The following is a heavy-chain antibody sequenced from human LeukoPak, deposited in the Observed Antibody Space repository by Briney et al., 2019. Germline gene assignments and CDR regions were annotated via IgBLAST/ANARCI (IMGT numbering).Heavy chain of an antibody. J-gene: IGHJ4*02. V-gene: IGHV3-7*01. CDR2: IKEDGSVK. Sequence: GGSLRLSCAASGFTFTTYWMTWVRQAPGKGLEFVANIKEDGSVKNYVGSVQGRFTISRDNSRNLLYLQMDSLRAEDTAVYYCARDRGGLQFDYWGQGTLVTVSS. D-gene: IGHD2-15*01. CDR3: ARDRGGLQFDY. CDR1: GFTFTTYW.